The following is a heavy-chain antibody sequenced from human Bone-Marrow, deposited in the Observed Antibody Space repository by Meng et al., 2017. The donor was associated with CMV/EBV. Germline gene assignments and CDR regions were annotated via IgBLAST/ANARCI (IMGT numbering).Heavy chain of an antibody. CDR1: GGSISSYY. CDR2: IYTSGST. Sequence: SETLSLTCTVSGGSISSYYWSWIRQPAGKGLEWIGRIYTSGSTNYNPSLKSRVTMSVDTSKNQFSLKLSSVTAADTAVYYCARGLRNQLLSGAFDIWGQGTMVTVSS. J-gene: IGHJ3*02. V-gene: IGHV4-4*07. D-gene: IGHD2-2*01. CDR3: ARGLRNQLLSGAFDI.